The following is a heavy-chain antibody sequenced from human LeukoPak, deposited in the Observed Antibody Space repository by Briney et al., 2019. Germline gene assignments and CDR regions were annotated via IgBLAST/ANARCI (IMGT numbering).Heavy chain of an antibody. D-gene: IGHD3-3*01. Sequence: ASVKVSCKASGYTFTGYYMHWVRQAPGQGLEWMGWINPNSGGTNYAQKFQGRVTMTRDTSISTAYMELSRLRSDDTAVYYCARGATIFGVVIIYFDYWGQGTLVTVSS. CDR2: INPNSGGT. CDR3: ARGATIFGVVIIYFDY. CDR1: GYTFTGYY. J-gene: IGHJ4*02. V-gene: IGHV1-2*02.